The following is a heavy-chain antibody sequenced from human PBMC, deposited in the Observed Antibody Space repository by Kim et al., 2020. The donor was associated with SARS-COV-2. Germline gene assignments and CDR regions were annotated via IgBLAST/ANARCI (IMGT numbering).Heavy chain of an antibody. J-gene: IGHJ5*02. CDR3: ARDGHLSGWFDP. CDR1: GKTVTSYY. CDR2: INPSGGST. V-gene: IGHV1-46*01. Sequence: APGKTVTSYYMHWVRQAPGQGLEWMGIINPSGGSTSYAQKFQGRVTMTRDTSTSTVYMELSSLRSEDTAVYYCARDGHLSGWFDPWGQGTLAT. D-gene: IGHD6-25*01.